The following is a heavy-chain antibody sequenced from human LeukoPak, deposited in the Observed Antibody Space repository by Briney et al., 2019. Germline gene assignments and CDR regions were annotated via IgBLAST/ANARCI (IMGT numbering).Heavy chain of an antibody. V-gene: IGHV4-39*07. CDR1: GGSISSSNYY. D-gene: IGHD3-22*01. CDR3: ACLTTADAFDI. J-gene: IGHJ3*02. Sequence: SETLSLTCTVSGGSISSSNYYWGWIRQPPGKGLEWIGSIYYSGNTYYNPSLKSRVTISVDTSKNQFSLKLSSVTAADTAVYYCACLTTADAFDIWGQGTMVTVSS. CDR2: IYYSGNT.